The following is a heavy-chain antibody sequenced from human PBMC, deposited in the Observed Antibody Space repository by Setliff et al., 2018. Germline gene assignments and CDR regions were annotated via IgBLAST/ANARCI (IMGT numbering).Heavy chain of an antibody. D-gene: IGHD3-22*01. CDR2: IKSSREGATS. Sequence: GGSLRLSCSVSGITFINAWMTWVRQAPGKGPEWVGHIKSSREGATSDYGAPAKGRFTISRDDSKQMIFLQMHNLKTEDTGFYYCATGPRDSRNYLTWLGSWGQGTQITVSS. CDR1: GITFINAW. CDR3: ATGPRDSRNYLTWLGS. V-gene: IGHV3-15*01. J-gene: IGHJ5*01.